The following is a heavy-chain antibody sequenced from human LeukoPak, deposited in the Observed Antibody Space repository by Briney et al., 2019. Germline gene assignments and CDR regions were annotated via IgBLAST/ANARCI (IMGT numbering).Heavy chain of an antibody. CDR1: GFTVRNNY. CDR2: IYSGGST. D-gene: IGHD3-10*01. J-gene: IGHJ4*02. Sequence: GGSLGLSCAASGFTVRNNYMSWVRQAPGKGLEWVSVIYSGGSTYYADSVKGRFTISRDNSKNTLYLQMNSLRAEDTAVYFCATGERMVRGDGVDYWGQGTLVTVSS. V-gene: IGHV3-66*01. CDR3: ATGERMVRGDGVDY.